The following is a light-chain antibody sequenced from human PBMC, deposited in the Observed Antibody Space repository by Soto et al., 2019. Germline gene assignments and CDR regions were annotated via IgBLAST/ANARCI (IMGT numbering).Light chain of an antibody. Sequence: EIVLTQSPGTVSLSPGERATLSYRASQSVDSIYLGWYQHKTGQAPRLIIFGSSTRASRIQESFSGSGSGTDFTLNIRRMEAEDFAVYYCQYFGRQFYTFGQGTRLDIK. CDR1: QSVDSIY. CDR2: GSS. V-gene: IGKV3-20*01. J-gene: IGKJ5*01. CDR3: QYFGRQFYT.